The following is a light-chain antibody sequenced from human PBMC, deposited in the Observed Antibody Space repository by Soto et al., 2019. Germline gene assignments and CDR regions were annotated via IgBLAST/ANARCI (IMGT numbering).Light chain of an antibody. CDR3: SSHTSSSTRV. CDR1: GSDVGGYNY. V-gene: IGLV2-14*01. CDR2: EVS. J-gene: IGLJ3*02. Sequence: QSALTQPASVSGSPGQSITISCTGTGSDVGGYNYVSWYQQHPGKAPKLMIYEVSNRPSGVSNRFSGSKSGNTASLTISGLQAEDEADYYCSSHTSSSTRVFGGGTKLTVL.